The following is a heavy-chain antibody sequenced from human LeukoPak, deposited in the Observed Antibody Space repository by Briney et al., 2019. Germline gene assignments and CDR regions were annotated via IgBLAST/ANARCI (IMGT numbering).Heavy chain of an antibody. J-gene: IGHJ4*02. V-gene: IGHV4-39*07. CDR1: GGSISSSSYY. CDR2: IYYSGST. D-gene: IGHD1-1*01. CDR3: ARGGGWGNWNDAVDY. Sequence: SETLSLTCTVSGGSISSSSYYWGWIRQPPGKGLEWIGSIYYSGSTYYSPSLKSRVTISVDTSKNQFSLKLSSVTAADTAVYYCARGGGWGNWNDAVDYWGQGTLVTVSS.